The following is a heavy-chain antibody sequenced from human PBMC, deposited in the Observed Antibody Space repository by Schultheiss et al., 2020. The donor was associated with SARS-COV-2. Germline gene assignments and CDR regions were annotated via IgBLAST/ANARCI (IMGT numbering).Heavy chain of an antibody. D-gene: IGHD3-9*01. CDR2: ISYDGSNK. Sequence: GGSLRLSCAASGFTFSSYWMSWVRQAPGKGLEWVAVISYDGSNKYYADSVKGRFTISRDNSKNTLYLQMNSLRAEDTAVYYCARDQELRYFDWLPYFDYWGQGTLVTVSS. J-gene: IGHJ4*02. CDR3: ARDQELRYFDWLPYFDY. V-gene: IGHV3-30*03. CDR1: GFTFSSYW.